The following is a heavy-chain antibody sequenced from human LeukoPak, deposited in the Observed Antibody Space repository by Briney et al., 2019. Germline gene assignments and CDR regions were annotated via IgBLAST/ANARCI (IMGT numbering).Heavy chain of an antibody. D-gene: IGHD3-22*01. V-gene: IGHV1-2*02. Sequence: GASVKVSCRASGYTFTGHYMHWVRQAPGQGLGWMGWINPNSGGTNYAQKFQGRVTMTRDTSISTAYMELSRLRSDDTAVYYCARGAHYHDSSEGYDYWGQGTLVTVSS. CDR1: GYTFTGHY. CDR3: ARGAHYHDSSEGYDY. J-gene: IGHJ4*02. CDR2: INPNSGGT.